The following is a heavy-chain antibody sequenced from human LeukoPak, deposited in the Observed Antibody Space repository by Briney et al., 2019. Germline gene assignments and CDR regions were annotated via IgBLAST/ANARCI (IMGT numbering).Heavy chain of an antibody. D-gene: IGHD2-2*01. J-gene: IGHJ6*02. CDR2: ISYDGSTK. CDR3: AKAPPDCSSTSCYAGYYYYGLDV. CDR1: GFTFSTYG. V-gene: IGHV3-30*18. Sequence: GGSLRLSCAASGFTFSTYGMHWVRQAPGKGLEWVADISYDGSTKYYADSVKGRFTISRDNSKNTLYLQMNSLRAEDTAVYYCAKAPPDCSSTSCYAGYYYYGLDVWGQGTTVTVSS.